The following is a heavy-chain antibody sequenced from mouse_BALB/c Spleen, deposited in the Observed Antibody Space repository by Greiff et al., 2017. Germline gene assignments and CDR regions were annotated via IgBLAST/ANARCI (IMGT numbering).Heavy chain of an antibody. CDR2: ISYDGSN. D-gene: IGHD2-4*01. V-gene: IGHV3-6*02. Sequence: EVQLQESGPGLVKPSQSLSLTCSVTGYSITSGYYWNWIRQFPGNKLEWMGYISYDGSNNYNPSLKNRISITRDTSKNQFFLKLNSVTTEDTATYYCARDNYDYDEYYFDYWGQGTTLTVSS. J-gene: IGHJ2*01. CDR3: ARDNYDYDEYYFDY. CDR1: GYSITSGYY.